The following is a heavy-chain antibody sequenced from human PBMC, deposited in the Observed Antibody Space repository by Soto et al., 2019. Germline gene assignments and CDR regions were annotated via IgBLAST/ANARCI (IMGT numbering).Heavy chain of an antibody. D-gene: IGHD6-19*01. CDR2: IYHSGST. J-gene: IGHJ4*02. V-gene: IGHV4-30-2*01. Sequence: SETLSLTCAVSGGSISSGGYSWSWIRQPPGKGLEWIGYIYHSGSTYYSPSLKSRVTISVDRSKNQFSLKLSSVTAADTAVYYCARYSSGWYGTGCDYWGQGTLVPASS. CDR3: ARYSSGWYGTGCDY. CDR1: GGSISSGGYS.